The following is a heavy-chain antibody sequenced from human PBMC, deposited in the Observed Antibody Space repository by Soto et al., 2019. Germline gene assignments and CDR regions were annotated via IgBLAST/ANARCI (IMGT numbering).Heavy chain of an antibody. CDR2: ISGSGGST. D-gene: IGHD5-18*01. CDR1: GFTFSSYA. CDR3: AKVVTKAYYYYGMDV. J-gene: IGHJ6*02. V-gene: IGHV3-23*01. Sequence: GASVRLSCAASGFTFSSYAMSWVRQAPGKGLEWVSAISGSGGSTYYADSVKGRFTISRDNSKNTLYLQMNSLRAEDTAVYYCAKVVTKAYYYYGMDVWGQGTTVTVSS.